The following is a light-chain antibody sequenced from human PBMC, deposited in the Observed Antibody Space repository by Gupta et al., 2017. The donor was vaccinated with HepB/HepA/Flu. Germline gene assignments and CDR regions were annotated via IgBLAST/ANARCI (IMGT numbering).Light chain of an antibody. CDR3: QQRSNSPHT. CDR2: AAS. Sequence: DIQLTQSPSFLSASVGDRVTITCRASQGISIYLAWYQQQPGKAPKVLIYAASTVESGVPSRFSGSGSETEFTLTISSLQPEDFASYYCQQRSNSPHTFGQGTKVEVK. J-gene: IGKJ1*01. V-gene: IGKV1-9*01. CDR1: QGISIY.